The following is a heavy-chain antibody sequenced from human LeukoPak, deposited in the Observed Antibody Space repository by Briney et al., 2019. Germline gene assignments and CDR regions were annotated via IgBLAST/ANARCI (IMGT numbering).Heavy chain of an antibody. CDR1: GGSFSGYY. Sequence: SETLSLTCAVYGGSFSGYYWSWIRQPPGKGLEWIGEINHSGSTNYNPSLKSRVTISVDTSKNQFSLKLSSVTAADTAVYYCARGALYYDSSGSQDPKYFQHWGQGTLVTVSS. D-gene: IGHD3-22*01. CDR3: ARGALYYDSSGSQDPKYFQH. J-gene: IGHJ1*01. V-gene: IGHV4-34*01. CDR2: INHSGST.